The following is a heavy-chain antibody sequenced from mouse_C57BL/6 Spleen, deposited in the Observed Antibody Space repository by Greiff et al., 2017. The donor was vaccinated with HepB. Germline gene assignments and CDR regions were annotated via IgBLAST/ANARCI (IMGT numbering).Heavy chain of an antibody. CDR1: GFTFSSYG. CDR3: ARQDGTWFAY. V-gene: IGHV5-6*01. Sequence: EVKLQESGGDLVKPGGSLKLSCAASGFTFSSYGMSWVRQTPDKRLEWVATISSGGSYTDYPDSVKGRFTISRDNAKNTLYLQMSSLKSEDTAMYYCARQDGTWFAYWGQGTLVTVSA. D-gene: IGHD1-2*01. CDR2: ISSGGSYT. J-gene: IGHJ3*01.